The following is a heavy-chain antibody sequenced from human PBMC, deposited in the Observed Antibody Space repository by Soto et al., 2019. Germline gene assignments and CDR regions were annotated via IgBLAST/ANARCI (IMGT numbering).Heavy chain of an antibody. V-gene: IGHV3-9*01. CDR2: ISWNSGSI. CDR3: AKDSQASSWLFDY. J-gene: IGHJ4*02. CDR1: GFTFDDYA. Sequence: EVQLVESGGGLVQPGRSLRLSCAASGFTFDDYAMHWVRQAPGKCLEWVSGISWNSGSIGYADSVKGRFTISRDNAKNSLYLQMNSLRAEDTALYYCAKDSQASSWLFDYWGQGTLVTVSS. D-gene: IGHD6-13*01.